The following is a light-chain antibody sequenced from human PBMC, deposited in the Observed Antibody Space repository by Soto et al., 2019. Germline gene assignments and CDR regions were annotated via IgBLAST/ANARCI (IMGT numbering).Light chain of an antibody. CDR2: KAY. V-gene: IGKV1-12*01. J-gene: IGKJ3*01. CDR1: EAIASW. Sequence: DIRMTQSPSSVPASLGDRVTITCRASEAIASWVAWYQQKPGKAPRLLIYKAYILQSGVPSRFSGSGSGTDFTLTISSLQPEDFATYYCQQTNSFPFTFGPGTKVDV. CDR3: QQTNSFPFT.